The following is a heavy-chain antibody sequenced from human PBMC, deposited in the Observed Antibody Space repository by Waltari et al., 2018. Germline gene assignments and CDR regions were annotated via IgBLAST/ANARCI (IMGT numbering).Heavy chain of an antibody. J-gene: IGHJ4*02. CDR2: INDGGGRT. CDR3: AKETLRWFDY. CDR1: GITVRACA. D-gene: IGHD5-12*01. V-gene: IGHV3-23*01. Sequence: EVQLLESGGGLVKPGGSLGLACAVSGITVRACAVSWVRQAPGKGLEWVSGINDGGGRTYYADSVKGRFTISRDNSRKMLFLQMSGLRAEDTAIYYCAKETLRWFDYWGQGTLVAVSS.